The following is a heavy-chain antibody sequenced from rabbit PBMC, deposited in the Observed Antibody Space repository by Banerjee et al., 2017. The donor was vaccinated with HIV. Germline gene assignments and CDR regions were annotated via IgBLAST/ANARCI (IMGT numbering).Heavy chain of an antibody. CDR1: GFSFSNKYV. D-gene: IGHD1-1*01. CDR2: IDTGSSGRT. J-gene: IGHJ4*01. CDR3: ARDLTGVIGWNFNL. V-gene: IGHV1S45*01. Sequence: QEQLEESGGDLVKPEGSLTITCTASGFSFSNKYVMCWVRQAPGKGLEWIACIDTGSSGRTYYASWAKGRFTISKTSWTTVTLQMTSLTAADTATYFCARDLTGVIGWNFNLWGQGTLVTVS.